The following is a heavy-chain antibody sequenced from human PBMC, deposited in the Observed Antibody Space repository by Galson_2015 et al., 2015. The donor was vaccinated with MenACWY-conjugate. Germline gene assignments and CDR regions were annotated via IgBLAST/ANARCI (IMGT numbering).Heavy chain of an antibody. CDR2: IDWDDDK. J-gene: IGHJ6*02. V-gene: IGHV2-70*11. D-gene: IGHD3-10*01. CDR1: GFSLSTSGVC. CDR3: ARIWSRLGSGPGRGYYGMDV. Sequence: PALVKPTQTLTLTCTFSGFSLSTSGVCVSWIRQPPGKALEWLARIDWDDDKYYSTSLKTRLTISKDTSKNQVVLTMTNMDPVDTATYYCARIWSRLGSGPGRGYYGMDVWGQGTTVTVSS.